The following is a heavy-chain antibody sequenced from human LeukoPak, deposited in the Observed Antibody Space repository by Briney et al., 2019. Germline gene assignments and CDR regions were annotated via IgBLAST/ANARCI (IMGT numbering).Heavy chain of an antibody. CDR2: IYSGGST. CDR3: ARNLYYGDFLGGMDV. V-gene: IGHV3-66*01. D-gene: IGHD4-17*01. CDR1: GFTVSSNY. Sequence: AGGSLRLSCAASGFTVSSNYMSWVRQAPGKGLEWVSVIYSGGSTYYADSVKGRFTISRDNSKNTLYLQMNSLRAEDTAVYYCARNLYYGDFLGGMDVWGQGTTVTVSS. J-gene: IGHJ6*02.